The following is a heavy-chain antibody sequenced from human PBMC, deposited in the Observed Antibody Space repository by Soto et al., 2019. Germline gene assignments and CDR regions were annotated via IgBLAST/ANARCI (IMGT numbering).Heavy chain of an antibody. D-gene: IGHD6-6*01. J-gene: IGHJ6*02. V-gene: IGHV5-51*01. CDR3: ATQYGSSSLLGPGGYYYGMDV. CDR1: GYSFRNSW. Sequence: GESLKISCKGSGYSFRNSWIGWVRQMPGKGPEWMGIIYPGDSDTRYRPSFQGHVTISADKSSSTAYLQWNSLEASGNAMYYCATQYGSSSLLGPGGYYYGMDVWGQGTTVTV. CDR2: IYPGDSDT.